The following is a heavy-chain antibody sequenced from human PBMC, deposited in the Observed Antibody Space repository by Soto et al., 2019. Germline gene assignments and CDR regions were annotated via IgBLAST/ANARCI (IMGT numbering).Heavy chain of an antibody. D-gene: IGHD6-19*01. CDR2: IIPMFGTP. V-gene: IGHV1-69*01. CDR1: GGTFSSHV. Sequence: QVQLVQSGAEVKKPGSSVKVSCKASGGTFSSHVLSWVRQAPGQGLEWMGGIIPMFGTPQYAQKFQGRVTITADESTDTAYMELSSLRSEGTAGYYCAKSHDMQWVILSAGTWLDYWGQGTLGTVSS. J-gene: IGHJ4*02. CDR3: AKSHDMQWVILSAGTWLDY.